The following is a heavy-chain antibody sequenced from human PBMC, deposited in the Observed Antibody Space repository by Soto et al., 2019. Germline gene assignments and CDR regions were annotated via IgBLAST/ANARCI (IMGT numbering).Heavy chain of an antibody. J-gene: IGHJ5*02. CDR1: GYTFTSYA. D-gene: IGHD2-2*01. CDR2: INAGNGNT. Sequence: QVPLVQSGAEVEKPGASVKVSCKASGYTFTSYAIHWVRQAPGQRLEWMGWINAGNGNTKYSQNFQGRVTFTKDTSASTAFMELSSLRSDDTAVYYCAKAISTSSTGNWFDPWGQGTLVTVSS. V-gene: IGHV1-3*01. CDR3: AKAISTSSTGNWFDP.